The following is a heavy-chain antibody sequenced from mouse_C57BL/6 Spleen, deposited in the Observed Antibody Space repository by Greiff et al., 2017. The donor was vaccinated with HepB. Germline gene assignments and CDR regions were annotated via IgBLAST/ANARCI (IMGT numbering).Heavy chain of an antibody. J-gene: IGHJ2*01. V-gene: IGHV1-69*01. CDR3: ARGGPSTVADY. CDR1: GYTFTSYW. D-gene: IGHD1-1*01. Sequence: VQLQQPGAELVMPGASVKLSCKASGYTFTSYWMHWVKQRPGQGLEWIGEIDPSDSYTNYNQKFKGKSTLTVDKSSSTAYMQLSSLTSEDSAVYYCARGGPSTVADYWGQGTTLTVSS. CDR2: IDPSDSYT.